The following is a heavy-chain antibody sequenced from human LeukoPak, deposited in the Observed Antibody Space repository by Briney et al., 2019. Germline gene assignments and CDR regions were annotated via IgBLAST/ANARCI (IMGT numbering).Heavy chain of an antibody. D-gene: IGHD6-19*01. V-gene: IGHV3-48*04. Sequence: PGGSLRLSCAASGFTFRSYCMNWVRQAPGKGLEWVSHINTSSTTTYYADSVRGRFTISRDNANNTLFLQMNSVRAEDTAVYYCATRQWLAPPSDYWGQGTPVTVSS. J-gene: IGHJ4*02. CDR2: INTSSTTT. CDR3: ATRQWLAPPSDY. CDR1: GFTFRSYC.